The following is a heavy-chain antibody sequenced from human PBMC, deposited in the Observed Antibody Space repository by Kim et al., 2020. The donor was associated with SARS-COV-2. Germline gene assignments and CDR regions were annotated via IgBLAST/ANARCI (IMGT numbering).Heavy chain of an antibody. V-gene: IGHV5-51*01. CDR3: ARHAQGAYGDCMDG. CDR1: GYSFTDYW. D-gene: IGHD4-17*01. CDR2: VLPRASDI. J-gene: IGHJ6*02. Sequence: GESLKISCKGSGYSFTDYWIGWVRQMPGKGLEWMGIVLPRASDIRYSPSFQGQVTISADKSNNTAYLHLSGLRASDTAMYFCARHAQGAYGDCMDGWGQGTPVTVSS.